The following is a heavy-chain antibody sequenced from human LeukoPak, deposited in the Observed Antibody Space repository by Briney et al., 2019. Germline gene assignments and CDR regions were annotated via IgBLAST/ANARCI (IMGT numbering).Heavy chain of an antibody. Sequence: PGGSLRLSCAASEFTFRSYRMNWVRQAPGKGLEWVSSISSSSSYIFYADPVKGRFTISRDNAKNSLYLQMNSLRAEDTAVYYCASAGPYSSGWSDYWGQGTLVTVSS. V-gene: IGHV3-21*01. CDR2: ISSSSSYI. D-gene: IGHD6-19*01. J-gene: IGHJ4*02. CDR1: EFTFRSYR. CDR3: ASAGPYSSGWSDY.